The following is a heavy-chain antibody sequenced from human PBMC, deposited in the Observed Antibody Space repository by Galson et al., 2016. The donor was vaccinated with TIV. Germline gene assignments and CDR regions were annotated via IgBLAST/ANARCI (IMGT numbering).Heavy chain of an antibody. D-gene: IGHD2-21*02. CDR3: ARETGCGGDCYYFDY. Sequence: SLRLSCAASGFTFRSHAMHWVRQAPGKGLEWVADISYDGINKYDADSVKGRFTVSRDNSKSTLYLQLNSLRTEDTAVYYCARETGCGGDCYYFDYWGQGTLVTVSS. V-gene: IGHV3-30*01. J-gene: IGHJ4*02. CDR1: GFTFRSHA. CDR2: ISYDGINK.